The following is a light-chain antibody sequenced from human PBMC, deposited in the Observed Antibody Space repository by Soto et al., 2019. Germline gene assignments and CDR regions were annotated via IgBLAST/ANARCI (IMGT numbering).Light chain of an antibody. J-gene: IGKJ1*01. CDR1: QSVSSSY. Sequence: ENVLTQSPGTLSLSPGERATLSCRASQSVSSSYLAWYQQKPGQAPRLLIYGASSRATGIPDRFSGSGSGTDFTLTISRLEPEDFAVYYCQQYGSSTCTFGQGTKVDIX. V-gene: IGKV3-20*01. CDR3: QQYGSSTCT. CDR2: GAS.